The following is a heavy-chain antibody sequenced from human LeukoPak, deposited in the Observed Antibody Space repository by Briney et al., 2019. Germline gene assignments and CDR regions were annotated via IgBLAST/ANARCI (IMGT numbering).Heavy chain of an antibody. Sequence: SETLSLTCTVSGGSISSYYWSWIRQPPGKGLEWIGEINHSGSTNYNPSLKSRVTISVDTSKNQFSLKLSSVTAADTAVYYCARGDPVVTGWYFDLWGRGTLVTVSS. CDR3: ARGDPVVTGWYFDL. CDR1: GGSISSYY. D-gene: IGHD4-23*01. CDR2: INHSGST. V-gene: IGHV4-34*01. J-gene: IGHJ2*01.